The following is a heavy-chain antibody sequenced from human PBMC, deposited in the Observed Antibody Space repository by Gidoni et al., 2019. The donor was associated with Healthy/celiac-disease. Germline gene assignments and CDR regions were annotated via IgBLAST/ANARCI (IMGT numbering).Heavy chain of an antibody. J-gene: IGHJ4*02. CDR2: IVVGSGNT. CDR3: AAWARLLLSGHFDY. V-gene: IGHV1-58*01. D-gene: IGHD3-3*01. Sequence: QARGQRLEWIGWIVVGSGNTNYAQKFQERVTITRDMSTSTAYMELSSLRSEDTAVYYCAAWARLLLSGHFDYWGQGTLVTVSS.